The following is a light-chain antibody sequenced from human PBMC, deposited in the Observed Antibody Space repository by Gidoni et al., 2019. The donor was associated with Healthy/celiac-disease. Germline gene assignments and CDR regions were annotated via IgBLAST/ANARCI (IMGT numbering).Light chain of an antibody. J-gene: IGLJ2*01. CDR1: SSNIGAGYD. V-gene: IGLV1-40*01. CDR3: QSYDSSLSAL. Sequence: QSVLTQPPSLSGAPGQRVTISCTGSSSNIGAGYDVHWFQQLPGTAPKLLIYGNTNRPSGVPDRFSGSKSGTSASLAITGLQAADEADYYCQSYDSSLSALFGGGTKLTVL. CDR2: GNT.